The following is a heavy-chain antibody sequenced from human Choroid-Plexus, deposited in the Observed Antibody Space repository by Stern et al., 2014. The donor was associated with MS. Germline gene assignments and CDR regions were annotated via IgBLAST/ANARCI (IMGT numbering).Heavy chain of an antibody. Sequence: VHLVESGGGVVQPGGPLRLSCVASGFTFGSCAMHWVRQAPGKGLEWVAGESYDGSNKYYADSVKGRFTISRDNSQNTLYMQMSSLRPEDTAVYYCAKDRQYLTYFFDHWGQGSLVTVSS. CDR2: ESYDGSNK. CDR3: AKDRQYLTYFFDH. J-gene: IGHJ5*02. D-gene: IGHD2/OR15-2a*01. CDR1: GFTFGSCA. V-gene: IGHV3-30*18.